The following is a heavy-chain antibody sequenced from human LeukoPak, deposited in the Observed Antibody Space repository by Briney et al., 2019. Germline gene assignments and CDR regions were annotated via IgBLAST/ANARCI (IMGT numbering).Heavy chain of an antibody. CDR2: IYYSGST. CDR3: ARTTYYYDSSHAFDI. J-gene: IGHJ3*02. Sequence: SETLSLTCTVSGGSISSSSYYWGWIRQPPGKGLEWIGSIYYSGSTYYNPSLKSRVTISVDTSKNQFSLKLSSVPAADPAVYYCARTTYYYDSSHAFDIWGQGTMVTVSS. CDR1: GGSISSSSYY. V-gene: IGHV4-39*07. D-gene: IGHD3-22*01.